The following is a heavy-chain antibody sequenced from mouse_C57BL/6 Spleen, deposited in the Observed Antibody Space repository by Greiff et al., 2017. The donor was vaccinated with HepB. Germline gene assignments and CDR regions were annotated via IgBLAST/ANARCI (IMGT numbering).Heavy chain of an antibody. CDR3: ARGWGNYWYFDV. CDR1: GFTFSDYY. Sequence: EVMLVESEGGLVQPGSSMKLSCTASGFTFSDYYMAWVRQVPEKGLEWVANINYDGSSTYYLDSLKSRFIISRDNAKNILYLQMSSLKSEDTATYYCARGWGNYWYFDVWGTGTTVTVSS. J-gene: IGHJ1*03. D-gene: IGHD2-1*01. V-gene: IGHV5-16*01. CDR2: INYDGSST.